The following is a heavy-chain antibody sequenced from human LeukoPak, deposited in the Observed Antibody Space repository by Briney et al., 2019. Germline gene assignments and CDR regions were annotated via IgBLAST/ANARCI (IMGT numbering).Heavy chain of an antibody. CDR2: ISWNSGSI. J-gene: IGHJ6*02. Sequence: GGSLRLSCAASGFTFDDYAMHWVRQAPGKGLEWASGISWNSGSIGYADSVKGRFTISRDNAKNSLYLQMNSLRAEDTALYYCAKDRSSAHDGMDVWGQGTTVTVSS. CDR1: GFTFDDYA. CDR3: AKDRSSAHDGMDV. V-gene: IGHV3-9*01. D-gene: IGHD6-6*01.